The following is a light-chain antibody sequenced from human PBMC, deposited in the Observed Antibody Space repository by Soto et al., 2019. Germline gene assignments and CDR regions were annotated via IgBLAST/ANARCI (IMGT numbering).Light chain of an antibody. V-gene: IGKV1-5*01. Sequence: DIQMTQSPSTLSASVGDRVTITCRASQSISSWLAWYQQKPGKAPKLLIYDASSLESGVPSRFSGSGSGTEFTFTISSLHPDYFATYYCQQYNSYSAFGQGTKVEIK. CDR1: QSISSW. CDR2: DAS. J-gene: IGKJ1*01. CDR3: QQYNSYSA.